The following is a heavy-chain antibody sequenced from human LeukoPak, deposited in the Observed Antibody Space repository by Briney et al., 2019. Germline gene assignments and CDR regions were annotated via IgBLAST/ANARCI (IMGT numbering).Heavy chain of an antibody. J-gene: IGHJ4*02. V-gene: IGHV3-30*18. D-gene: IGHD6-13*01. Sequence: GRSLRLSCAASGFTFSSYGMHWVRQAPGKGLEWVAVISYDGSNKYYADSVKGRFTISRDNSKNTLYLQMNSLRAEDTAVYYCAKGTPSRTHYYFDYWGQGTLVTVSS. CDR2: ISYDGSNK. CDR3: AKGTPSRTHYYFDY. CDR1: GFTFSSYG.